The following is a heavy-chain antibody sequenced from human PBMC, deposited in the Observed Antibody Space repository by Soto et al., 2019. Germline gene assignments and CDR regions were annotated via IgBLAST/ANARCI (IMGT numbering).Heavy chain of an antibody. V-gene: IGHV3-33*01. CDR2: RWYDGSNN. CDR3: ARGIRDYYGMDV. Sequence: QVQLVESGGGVVQPGRSLRLSCAASGFTFSTYGIHWVRQAPGKGLEWVAVRWYDGSNNYYAESVKGRFTISRDNAKNTLYRQMNSLRAEDTAVYYCARGIRDYYGMDVWGPGTTVTVSS. J-gene: IGHJ6*02. D-gene: IGHD5-18*01. CDR1: GFTFSTYG.